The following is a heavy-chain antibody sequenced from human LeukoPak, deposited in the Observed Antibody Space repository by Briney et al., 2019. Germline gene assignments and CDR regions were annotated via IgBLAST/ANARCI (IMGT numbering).Heavy chain of an antibody. CDR1: GGSISSGGYY. D-gene: IGHD4-17*01. Sequence: SQTLSLTCTVSGGSISSGGYYWSWIRQHPGKGLEWIGYIYYSGSTYYNPSLKSRVTISVDTSKSQFSLKLSSVTAADTAVYFCARGPTVTTFYFDYWGQGTLVTVSS. J-gene: IGHJ4*02. CDR2: IYYSGST. V-gene: IGHV4-31*03. CDR3: ARGPTVTTFYFDY.